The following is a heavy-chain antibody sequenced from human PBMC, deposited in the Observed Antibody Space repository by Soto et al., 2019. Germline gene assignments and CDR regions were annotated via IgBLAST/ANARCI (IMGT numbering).Heavy chain of an antibody. V-gene: IGHV5-51*01. D-gene: IGHD4-17*01. CDR1: GFSFSKYK. CDR2: INPGDSDT. CDR3: AKSYGDSYYYYYGMDV. Sequence: GESLKISCEGSGFSFSKYKIGWARQMPGKGLEWMGIINPGDSDTRYSPSFQGQVTISADKSISTAYLQWSTLKASDTATYYCAKSYGDSYYYYYGMDVWGQGTTVNVSS. J-gene: IGHJ6*02.